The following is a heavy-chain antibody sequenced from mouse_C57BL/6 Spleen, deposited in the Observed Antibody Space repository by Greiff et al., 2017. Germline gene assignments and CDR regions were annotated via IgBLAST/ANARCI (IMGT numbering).Heavy chain of an antibody. D-gene: IGHD4-1*01. V-gene: IGHV3-8*01. CDR3: ARYELGRGAMDY. J-gene: IGHJ4*01. CDR1: GYSITSAY. CDR2: ISYSGST. Sequence: EVQLQQSGPGLAKPSQTLSLTCSVTGYSITSAYWNWIRKFPGNKLEYMGYISYSGSTYYTPSLKSRISITRYTSKNQYYLQLNSVTTEDTATYYCARYELGRGAMDYWGQGTSVTVSS.